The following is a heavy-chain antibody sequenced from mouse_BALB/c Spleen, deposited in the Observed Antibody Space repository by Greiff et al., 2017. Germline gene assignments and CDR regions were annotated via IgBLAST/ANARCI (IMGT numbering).Heavy chain of an antibody. V-gene: IGHV1-7*01. CDR2: INPSTGYT. J-gene: IGHJ4*01. Sequence: VQLQQSGAELAKPGASVKMSCKASGYTFTSYWMHWVKQRPGQGLEWIGYINPSTGYTEYNQKFKDKSTLTADKSSSTAYMQLSSLTSEDSAVYYCARGLRRGAMDYWGQGTSGTVSS. CDR3: ARGLRRGAMDY. CDR1: GYTFTSYW. D-gene: IGHD1-1*01.